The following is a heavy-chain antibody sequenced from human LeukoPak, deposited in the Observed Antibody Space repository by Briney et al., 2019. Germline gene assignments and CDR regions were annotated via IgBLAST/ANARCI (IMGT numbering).Heavy chain of an antibody. Sequence: SETLSLTCTVSGGSISDYYWTWIRQPPGKGLEWIGYMYYNGNTYYNPSLKSRVTISVDTSKNQFSLKLSSVTAADTAVYYCARGDYGDLDAFDIWGQGTMVTVSS. D-gene: IGHD4-17*01. V-gene: IGHV4-59*12. CDR2: MYYNGNT. CDR1: GGSISDYY. CDR3: ARGDYGDLDAFDI. J-gene: IGHJ3*02.